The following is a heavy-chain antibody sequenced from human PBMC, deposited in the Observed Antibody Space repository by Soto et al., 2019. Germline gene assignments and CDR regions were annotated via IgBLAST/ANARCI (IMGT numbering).Heavy chain of an antibody. Sequence: EVQLVESGGGLVQPGGSLRLSCAASGFTFSSYWMHWVRQAPGKGLVWVSRINSDGSSTSYADSVKGRFTISRDNAKNMLYLQMNSLRAEDTAVYYCARSSSSWDYYYYYGMDVWGQGTTVTVSS. CDR2: INSDGSST. CDR1: GFTFSSYW. V-gene: IGHV3-74*01. D-gene: IGHD6-6*01. J-gene: IGHJ6*02. CDR3: ARSSSSWDYYYYYGMDV.